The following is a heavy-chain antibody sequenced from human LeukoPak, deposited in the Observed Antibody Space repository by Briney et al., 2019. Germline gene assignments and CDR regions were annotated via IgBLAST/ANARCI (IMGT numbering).Heavy chain of an antibody. CDR1: GGTFSSYV. J-gene: IGHJ1*01. CDR3: ASPNYYDSSGYYYRAEYFQH. V-gene: IGHV1-69*04. CDR2: IIPIFGIA. Sequence: ASVKVSCKASGGTFSSYVISWVRQAPGQGLEWMGRIIPIFGIANYAQKFQGRVTITADKSTSTAYMELSSLRSEDTAVYYCASPNYYDSSGYYYRAEYFQHWGQGTLVTVSS. D-gene: IGHD3-22*01.